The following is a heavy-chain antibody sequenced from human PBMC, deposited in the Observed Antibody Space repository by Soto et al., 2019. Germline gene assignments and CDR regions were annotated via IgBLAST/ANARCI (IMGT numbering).Heavy chain of an antibody. CDR2: ISGSGHST. CDR1: GFTFSSYA. J-gene: IGHJ4*02. CDR3: AKGFCSGTSCYAPFDY. D-gene: IGHD2-2*01. V-gene: IGHV3-23*01. Sequence: AGGSLRLSCAASGFTFSSYAMSWVRQAPGKGLDWVSSISGSGHSTYYADSVKGRFTISRDNSKNTLYLQMNSLTAEDTAAYYCAKGFCSGTSCYAPFDYWGQGTLVT.